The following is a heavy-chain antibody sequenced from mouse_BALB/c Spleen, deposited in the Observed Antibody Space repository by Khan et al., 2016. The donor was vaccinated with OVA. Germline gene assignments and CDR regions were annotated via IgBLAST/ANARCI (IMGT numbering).Heavy chain of an antibody. D-gene: IGHD2-2*01. J-gene: IGHJ4*01. Sequence: EVKLLESGGGLVQPGGSLKLSCAASGFAFSRYWMSWVRPAPGKGLEWIGEINPDSSTINYTPSLKDKFIISRDNAKNTLYLQMSKVRSEDTALYYCARGLRRYYYAMDYWGQGTSVTVSS. CDR1: GFAFSRYW. CDR2: INPDSSTI. CDR3: ARGLRRYYYAMDY. V-gene: IGHV4-1*02.